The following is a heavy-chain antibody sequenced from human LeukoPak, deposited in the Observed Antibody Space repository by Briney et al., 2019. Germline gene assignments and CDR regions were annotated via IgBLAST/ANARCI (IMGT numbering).Heavy chain of an antibody. CDR3: ARCPRLWFELGDAFDI. V-gene: IGHV1-2*02. Sequence: ASVKVSCTASGYTFTGYYMHWGRQAPGQGHEWMGWINPNSGGTNYAQKSQSRGTMTTDTYISTAYMELSRLRSDDTAVYYCARCPRLWFELGDAFDIWGQGTMVTVSS. D-gene: IGHD3-10*01. CDR2: INPNSGGT. J-gene: IGHJ3*02. CDR1: GYTFTGYY.